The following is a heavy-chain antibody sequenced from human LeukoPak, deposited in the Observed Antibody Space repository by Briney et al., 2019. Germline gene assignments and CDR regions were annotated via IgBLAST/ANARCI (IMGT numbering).Heavy chain of an antibody. CDR1: GFTFSSYA. J-gene: IGHJ4*02. D-gene: IGHD3-3*01. CDR2: ISSSGGST. V-gene: IGHV3-23*01. CDR3: AKYSALLRFLEWLSDFDY. Sequence: PGGSLRLSCAASGFTFSSYAMSWVRQAPGKGLEWVSAISSSGGSTYYADSVKGRFTISRDNSKNTLYLQMNSLRAEDTAVYYCAKYSALLRFLEWLSDFDYWGQGTLVTVSS.